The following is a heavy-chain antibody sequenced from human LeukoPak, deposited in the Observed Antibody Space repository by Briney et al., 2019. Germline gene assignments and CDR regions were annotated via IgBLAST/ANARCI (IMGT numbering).Heavy chain of an antibody. V-gene: IGHV3-48*01. CDR1: GFTFSSYS. CDR3: ARGIIRDLTY. J-gene: IGHJ4*02. CDR2: ISSSCSTI. D-gene: IGHD3-3*01. Sequence: GGSLRLSCAASGFTFSSYSMNWVRQAPGKGLEWVSYISSSCSTIYYADSVKGRFTISRDNAKNSLYLQMNSLRAEDTAVYYCARGIIRDLTYWGQGTLVTVSS.